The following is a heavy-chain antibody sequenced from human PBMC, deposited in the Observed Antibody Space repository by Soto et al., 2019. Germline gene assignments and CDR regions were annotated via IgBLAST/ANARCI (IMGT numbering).Heavy chain of an antibody. D-gene: IGHD1-26*01. V-gene: IGHV4-34*01. CDR1: GGTFSGYY. CDR2: INHSGST. CDR3: ARCGYSGSIRHYYYYGMDV. Sequence: SETLYITCAVYGGTFSGYYWSWIRQPPGKGLEWIGEINHSGSTNYNPSLKSRVTISVDTSKNQFSLKLSSVTAADTAVYYCARCGYSGSIRHYYYYGMDVWGQGTTVTVSS. J-gene: IGHJ6*02.